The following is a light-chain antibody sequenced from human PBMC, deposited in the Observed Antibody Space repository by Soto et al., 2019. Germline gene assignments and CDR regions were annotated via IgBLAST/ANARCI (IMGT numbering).Light chain of an antibody. CDR2: RDT. V-gene: IGLV3-9*01. J-gene: IGLJ2*01. CDR3: HVWDSSTVV. CDR1: NIGSKN. Sequence: SYELTQPLSVSVALGQTAKITCGGNNIGSKNVHWYQQKSGQAPVLVIYRDTNRPSGIPERFSGSNSGNTATLTISRAQGGDEADYYCHVWDSSTVVFGGGTKVTVL.